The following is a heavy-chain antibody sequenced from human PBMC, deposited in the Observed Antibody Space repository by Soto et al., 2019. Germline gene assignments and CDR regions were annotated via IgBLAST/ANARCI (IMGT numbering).Heavy chain of an antibody. Sequence: GGSLRLSCAASGFTFSSYAMHWVRQAPGKGLEWVAVISYDGSNKYYADSVKGRFTISRDNSKNTLYLQMNSLRAEDTAVYYCARTYYYDSSDQGGMDVWGQGTTVTVSS. D-gene: IGHD3-22*01. V-gene: IGHV3-30-3*01. CDR2: ISYDGSNK. CDR3: ARTYYYDSSDQGGMDV. CDR1: GFTFSSYA. J-gene: IGHJ6*02.